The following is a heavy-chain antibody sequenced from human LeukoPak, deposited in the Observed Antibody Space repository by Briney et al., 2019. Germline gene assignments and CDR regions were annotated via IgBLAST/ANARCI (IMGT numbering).Heavy chain of an antibody. CDR1: GFTVSSNY. J-gene: IGHJ3*02. CDR2: IYSGGST. CDR3: ARERAVGATAAFDI. Sequence: HPGRSLRLSCAASGFTVSSNYMSWVRQAPGKGLEWVSVIYSGGSTYYADSVKGRFTISRDNSKNTLYLQMNSLRAEDTAVYYCARERAVGATAAFDIWGQGTMVTVSS. D-gene: IGHD1-26*01. V-gene: IGHV3-66*01.